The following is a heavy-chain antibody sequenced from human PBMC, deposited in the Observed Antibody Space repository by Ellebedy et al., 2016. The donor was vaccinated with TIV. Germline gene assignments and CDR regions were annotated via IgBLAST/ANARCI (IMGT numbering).Heavy chain of an antibody. Sequence: GESLKISCAASGFTFSSYAMSWVRQAPGKGLEWVSAISGSGGSTYYADSVKGRFTISRDNSKNTLYLQMNSLRAEDTSVYYCAKLRSKVHYYFDYWGQGTLVTVSS. V-gene: IGHV3-23*01. CDR1: GFTFSSYA. CDR3: AKLRSKVHYYFDY. D-gene: IGHD4-17*01. J-gene: IGHJ4*02. CDR2: ISGSGGST.